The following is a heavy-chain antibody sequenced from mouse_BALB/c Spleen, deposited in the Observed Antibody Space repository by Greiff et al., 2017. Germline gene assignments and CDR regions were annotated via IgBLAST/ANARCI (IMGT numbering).Heavy chain of an antibody. D-gene: IGHD2-1*01. CDR1: GYSITSGYY. J-gene: IGHJ4*01. CDR2: ISYDGSN. Sequence: EVKLVESGPGLVKPSQSLSLTCSVTGYSITSGYYWNWIRQFPGNKLEWMGYISYDGSNNYNPSLKNRISITRDTSKNQFFLKLNSVTTEDTATYYCARGDLLRAMDYWGQGTSVTVSS. V-gene: IGHV3-6*02. CDR3: ARGDLLRAMDY.